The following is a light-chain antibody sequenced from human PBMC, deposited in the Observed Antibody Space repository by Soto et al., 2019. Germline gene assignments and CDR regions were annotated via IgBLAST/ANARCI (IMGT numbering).Light chain of an antibody. V-gene: IGLV1-40*01. CDR1: SSNIGAGYD. CDR2: DNT. Sequence: QSVLTQPPSVSGSPGQRVTISCTGSSSNIGAGYDVHWYQQLPGTAPKLLIYDNTNRPSGVPDRFSGSKSGTSASLAITGLQAEDEADYHCQSYDSSLSAFVFGTGTKVIVL. J-gene: IGLJ1*01. CDR3: QSYDSSLSAFV.